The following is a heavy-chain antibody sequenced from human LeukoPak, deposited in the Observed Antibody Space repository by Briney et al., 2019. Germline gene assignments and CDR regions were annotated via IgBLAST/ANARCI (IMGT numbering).Heavy chain of an antibody. D-gene: IGHD1-26*01. Sequence: SQTLSLTCAISGGSVCSNSAAGNWIRQSPSRGLEWLGRTYYRSKWYNDYAVSVKSRITINPDTSKNQFSLQLNSVTPEDTAVYYCARGRLMGGMDVWGQGTTVTVSS. CDR1: GGSVCSNSAA. CDR2: TYYRSKWYN. J-gene: IGHJ6*02. CDR3: ARGRLMGGMDV. V-gene: IGHV6-1*01.